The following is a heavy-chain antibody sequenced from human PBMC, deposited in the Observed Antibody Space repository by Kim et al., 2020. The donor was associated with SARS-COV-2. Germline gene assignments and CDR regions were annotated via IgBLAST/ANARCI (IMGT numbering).Heavy chain of an antibody. Sequence: ASVKVSCKASGYTFTSYAMHWVRQAPGQRLEWMGWINAGNGNTKYSQKFQGRVTITRDTSASTAYMELSSLRSEDTAVCYCARMWVAADIVVVPAAKNYYYGMDVWGQGTTVTVSS. CDR1: GYTFTSYA. CDR2: INAGNGNT. CDR3: ARMWVAADIVVVPAAKNYYYGMDV. V-gene: IGHV1-3*01. D-gene: IGHD2-2*01. J-gene: IGHJ6*02.